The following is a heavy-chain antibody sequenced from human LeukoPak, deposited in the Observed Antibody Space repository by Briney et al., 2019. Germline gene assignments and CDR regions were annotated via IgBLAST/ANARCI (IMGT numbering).Heavy chain of an antibody. CDR3: AKFYCSSTSCYETLDY. J-gene: IGHJ4*02. Sequence: GGSLRLSCAASGFTFSSYAMSWVRQAPGKGLEWVSAISGSGGSTYYADSVKGRFTISRDNSKNTLYLQMNSLRAEDTAVYYCAKFYCSSTSCYETLDYWSQGTLVTVSS. CDR2: ISGSGGST. CDR1: GFTFSSYA. D-gene: IGHD2-2*01. V-gene: IGHV3-23*01.